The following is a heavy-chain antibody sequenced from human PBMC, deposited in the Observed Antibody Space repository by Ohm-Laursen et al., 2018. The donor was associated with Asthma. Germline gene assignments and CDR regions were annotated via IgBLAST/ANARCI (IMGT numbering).Heavy chain of an antibody. CDR1: GGSISSGSYY. Sequence: TLSLTCIVSGGSISSGSYYWSWIRQHPGKGLGWIGYIYYSGSTYYNPSLKSRVTISVDTSKNQFSLKLSSVTAADTAVYYCARGRDTATNDYWGQGTLVTVSS. CDR3: ARGRDTATNDY. V-gene: IGHV4-31*03. D-gene: IGHD5-18*01. CDR2: IYYSGST. J-gene: IGHJ4*02.